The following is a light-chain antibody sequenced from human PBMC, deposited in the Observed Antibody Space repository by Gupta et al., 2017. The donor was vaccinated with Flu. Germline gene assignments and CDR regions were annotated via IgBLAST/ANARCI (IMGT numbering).Light chain of an antibody. J-gene: IGLJ2*01. CDR2: EDD. Sequence: FMLTQPHSMSESPGKTVTIACTRSSGSIATNYVQWYQQRPGSAPTTVICEDDQRPPGGTDRGSGSIDSSSISASITIAGLETEEEADYFCQSYDSVTRYVVFGGGTKLTVL. V-gene: IGLV6-57*03. CDR1: SGSIATNY. CDR3: QSYDSVTRYVV.